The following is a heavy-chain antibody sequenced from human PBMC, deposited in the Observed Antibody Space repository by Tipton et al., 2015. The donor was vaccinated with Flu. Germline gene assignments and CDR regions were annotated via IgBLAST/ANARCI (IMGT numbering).Heavy chain of an antibody. V-gene: IGHV4-61*02. CDR2: IYTSGST. J-gene: IGHJ4*02. Sequence: LRLSCTVSGGSISSGSYYWSWIRQPAGKGLEWIGRIYTSGSTNYNPSLKSRVTISVDTSKNQFSLKLSSVTAADTAVYYCAKVYCDSTNCYAGRLQFDYWGQGTLVTVSS. D-gene: IGHD2-2*01. CDR3: AKVYCDSTNCYAGRLQFDY. CDR1: GGSISSGSYY.